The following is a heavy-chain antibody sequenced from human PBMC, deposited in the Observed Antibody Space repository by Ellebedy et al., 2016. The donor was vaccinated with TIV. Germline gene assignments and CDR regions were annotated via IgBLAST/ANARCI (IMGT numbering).Heavy chain of an antibody. Sequence: PGGSLRLSCAASGFTFSNYWMNWVRQAPGKGLEWVANIKQDGREKNYVDSVKGRFTISRDNAKNSLYLQMNNLRAEDTAVYYCARDMATRGWLVPDAFDIWGQGTMVTVSS. V-gene: IGHV3-7*03. CDR2: IKQDGREK. CDR1: GFTFSNYW. D-gene: IGHD5-24*01. J-gene: IGHJ3*02. CDR3: ARDMATRGWLVPDAFDI.